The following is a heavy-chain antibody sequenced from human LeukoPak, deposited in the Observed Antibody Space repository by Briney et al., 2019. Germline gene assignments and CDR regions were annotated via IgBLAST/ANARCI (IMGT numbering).Heavy chain of an antibody. V-gene: IGHV3-33*01. D-gene: IGHD1-1*01. J-gene: IGHJ4*02. CDR1: GFTFSSYG. Sequence: GGSLRPSCAASGFTFSSYGMHWVRQAPGKGLEWVAIIWYDGSNTYYVDSVRGRFTISRDNSKNTLYLQVNSLRAEDTAMYYCARDLEIGSSSYYFDHWGQGTLVTVSS. CDR3: ARDLEIGSSSYYFDH. CDR2: IWYDGSNT.